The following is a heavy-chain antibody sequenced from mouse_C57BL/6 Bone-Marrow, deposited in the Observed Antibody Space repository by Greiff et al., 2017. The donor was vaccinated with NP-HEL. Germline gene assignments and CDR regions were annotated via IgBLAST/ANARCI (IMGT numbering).Heavy chain of an antibody. V-gene: IGHV14-4*01. CDR3: TTLFITTVAGGY. Sequence: VQLQQSGAELVRPGASVKLSCTASGFNIKDDYMHWVKQRPEQGLEWIGWIDPENGDTEYASKFQGKATITADTSSKTAYLQLSSLTSEDTAVYYCTTLFITTVAGGYWGQGTTLTVSS. D-gene: IGHD1-1*01. CDR2: IDPENGDT. J-gene: IGHJ2*01. CDR1: GFNIKDDY.